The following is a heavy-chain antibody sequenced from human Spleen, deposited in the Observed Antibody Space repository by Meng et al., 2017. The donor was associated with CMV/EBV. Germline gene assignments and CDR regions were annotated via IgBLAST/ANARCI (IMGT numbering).Heavy chain of an antibody. CDR2: ISTYNGYT. D-gene: IGHD4-17*01. Sequence: ASVKVSCKASGYSFIKYAITWVRQAPGQRLAWMGWISTYNGYTEYAQKFQGRVTMTTDTSTSTAYMELRSLRSDDTAVYYCARDKSTVYFYGMDVWGQGTTVTVSS. V-gene: IGHV1-18*01. J-gene: IGHJ6*02. CDR3: ARDKSTVYFYGMDV. CDR1: GYSFIKYA.